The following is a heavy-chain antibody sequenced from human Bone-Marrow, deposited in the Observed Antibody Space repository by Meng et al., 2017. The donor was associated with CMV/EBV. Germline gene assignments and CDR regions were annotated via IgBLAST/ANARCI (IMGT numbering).Heavy chain of an antibody. CDR3: ARGGAADASRAMVDAFDI. D-gene: IGHD6-13*01. CDR1: GYTFTSYG. V-gene: IGHV3-53*01. J-gene: IGHJ3*02. Sequence: SCKASGYTFTSYGISWVRQAPGKGLEWVSVIYSGGSTYYADSVKGRFTISRDNSKNTLYLQVNRLRAEDTAVYYCARGGAADASRAMVDAFDIWGQGTMVTFSS. CDR2: IYSGGST.